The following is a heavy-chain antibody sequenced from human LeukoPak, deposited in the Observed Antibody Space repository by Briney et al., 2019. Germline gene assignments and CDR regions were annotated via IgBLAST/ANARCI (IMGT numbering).Heavy chain of an antibody. J-gene: IGHJ6*03. CDR3: ARGGGSTRYCRGCFFYYMDV. Sequence: GASVKVSCKASGYTFTSYGISWVRQAPAQGLEWMGWISSYNANIVLAQKFRDRVTLTTDTSTNTTYMELRSLRSDDTAVYYCARGGGSTRYCRGCFFYYMDVWGKGTPVTVSS. D-gene: IGHD3-10*01. CDR2: ISSYNANI. CDR1: GYTFTSYG. V-gene: IGHV1-18*01.